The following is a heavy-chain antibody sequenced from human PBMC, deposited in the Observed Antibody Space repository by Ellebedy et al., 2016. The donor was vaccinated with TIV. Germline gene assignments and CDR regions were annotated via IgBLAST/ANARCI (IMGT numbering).Heavy chain of an antibody. CDR2: IIPILGIA. J-gene: IGHJ4*02. Sequence: AASVKVSCKASGGTFSSYAISWVRQAPGQGLEWMGRIIPILGIANYAQKFQGRVTITADNSTSTAYMELSSLRSEDTAVYYCARDPITGTTGFDYWGQGTLVTVSS. V-gene: IGHV1-69*04. D-gene: IGHD1-7*01. CDR3: ARDPITGTTGFDY. CDR1: GGTFSSYA.